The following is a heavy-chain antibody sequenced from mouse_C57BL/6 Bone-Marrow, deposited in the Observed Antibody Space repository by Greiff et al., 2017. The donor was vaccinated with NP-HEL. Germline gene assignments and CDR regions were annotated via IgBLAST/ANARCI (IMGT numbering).Heavy chain of an antibody. CDR2: IIPEVGDT. CDR1: GFNIIDYY. J-gene: IGHJ4*01. Sequence: EVKLVGSGAELVRPGAPVKLSCTASGFNIIDYYLPWVKQRPEQGLEWIGRIIPEVGDTGYDPKFQGKETMTADKTSNTAYLQLSSLTSEDTAVYYCTTGLLYAMDYWGQGTSVTVSS. CDR3: TTGLLYAMDY. D-gene: IGHD3-1*01. V-gene: IGHV14-1*01.